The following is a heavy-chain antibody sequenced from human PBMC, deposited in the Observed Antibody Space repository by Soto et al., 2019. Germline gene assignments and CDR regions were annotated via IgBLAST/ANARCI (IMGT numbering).Heavy chain of an antibody. D-gene: IGHD6-19*01. CDR2: IILILGIA. V-gene: IGHV1-69*04. CDR1: GYTFTGYY. J-gene: IGHJ4*02. Sequence: ASVKVSCKASGYTFTGYYMHWVRQAPGQGLEWMGRIILILGIANYAQKFQGRVTITADKSMSTAYMELSSLRSEDTAVYYCARDATRSGSDYWGQGTLVTVSS. CDR3: ARDATRSGSDY.